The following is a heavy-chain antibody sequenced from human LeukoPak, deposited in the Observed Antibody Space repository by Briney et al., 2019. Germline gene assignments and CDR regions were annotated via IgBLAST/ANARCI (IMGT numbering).Heavy chain of an antibody. CDR2: IYYSGST. D-gene: IGHD7-27*01. V-gene: IGHV4-39*07. CDR1: GGSISSSSYY. Sequence: SETLSLTYTVSGGSISSSSYYWGWIRQPPGKGLEWIGSIYYSGSTYYNPSLKSRVTISVDTSKNQFSLKLSSVTAADTAVYYCARDQRVNWGFNAFDIWGQGTMVTVSS. CDR3: ARDQRVNWGFNAFDI. J-gene: IGHJ3*02.